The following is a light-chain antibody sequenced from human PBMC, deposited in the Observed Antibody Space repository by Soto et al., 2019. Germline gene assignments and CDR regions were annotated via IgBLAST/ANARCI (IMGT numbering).Light chain of an antibody. CDR3: QQSFTTPLT. V-gene: IGKV1-39*01. CDR1: ESTRNE. CDR2: DTF. J-gene: IGKJ1*01. Sequence: DLQMTQSPSSLSASLGDRVTITCRPSESTRNELNWFQQRPGKAPRLLIYDTFTIQSGVPSRFSGSVSGTEFSLTISSLQAGDSAIYYCQQSFTTPLTFGQGTKVEI.